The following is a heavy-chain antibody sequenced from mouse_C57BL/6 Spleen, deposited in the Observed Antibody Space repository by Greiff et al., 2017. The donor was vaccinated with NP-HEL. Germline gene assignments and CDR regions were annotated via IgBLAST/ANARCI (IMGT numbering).Heavy chain of an antibody. CDR3: AREQLRPRAYAMDY. Sequence: EVQLQQSGPELVKPGASVKISCKASGYTFTDYYMNWVKQSHGKSLEWIGDINPNNGGTSYNQKFKGKATLTVDKSSSTAYMELRSLTSEDSAVYYCAREQLRPRAYAMDYWGQGTSVTVSS. CDR2: INPNNGGT. CDR1: GYTFTDYY. V-gene: IGHV1-26*01. J-gene: IGHJ4*01. D-gene: IGHD3-2*02.